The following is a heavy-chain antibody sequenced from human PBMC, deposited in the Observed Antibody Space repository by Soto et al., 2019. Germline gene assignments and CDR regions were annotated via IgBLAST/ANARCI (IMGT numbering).Heavy chain of an antibody. CDR1: GYTLTSYY. Sequence: ASVKVSCKASGYTLTSYYMHWVRQAPGQGLAWMGIINPSGGSTSYAQNYQGRITMTSDTSTTTVYMELSSLRSEDTAEYFCARGDYDVLTGYYPLDYWGQGTLVTVSS. J-gene: IGHJ4*02. CDR2: INPSGGST. V-gene: IGHV1-46*01. CDR3: ARGDYDVLTGYYPLDY. D-gene: IGHD3-9*01.